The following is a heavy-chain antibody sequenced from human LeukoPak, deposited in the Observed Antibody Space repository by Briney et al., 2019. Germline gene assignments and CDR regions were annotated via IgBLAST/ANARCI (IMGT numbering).Heavy chain of an antibody. J-gene: IGHJ6*02. CDR2: IYYSGST. Sequence: SETLSLTCTVSGGSISSGGYYWSWIRQHPGRGLEWLGYIYYSGSTYYNPSLKSRVTISVDTSKNQFSLKLSSVTAADTAVYYCARESLGAAAGTPSYYYYGMDVWGQGTTVTVSS. CDR1: GGSISSGGYY. D-gene: IGHD6-13*01. CDR3: ARESLGAAAGTPSYYYYGMDV. V-gene: IGHV4-31*03.